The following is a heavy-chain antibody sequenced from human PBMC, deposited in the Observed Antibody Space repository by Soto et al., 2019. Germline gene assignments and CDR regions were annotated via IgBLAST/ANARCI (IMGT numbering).Heavy chain of an antibody. CDR1: GFTFSSYA. V-gene: IGHV3-23*01. D-gene: IGHD2-2*02. Sequence: GGSLRLSCAASGFTFSSYAMSWVRQAPGKGLEWVSAISGSGGSTYYADSVKGRFTISRDNSKNTLYLQMNSLRAEDTAVYYCAKGHCSSTSCYSSYYYSMDVWGQGTTVTVSS. CDR3: AKGHCSSTSCYSSYYYSMDV. J-gene: IGHJ6*02. CDR2: ISGSGGST.